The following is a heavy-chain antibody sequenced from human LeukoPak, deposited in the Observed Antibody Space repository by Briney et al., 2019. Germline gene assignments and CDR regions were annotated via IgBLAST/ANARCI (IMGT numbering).Heavy chain of an antibody. D-gene: IGHD3-3*01. CDR3: ARTGTQYDFWSGYSWFFDY. CDR2: INHSGST. CDR1: GGSFSGYY. J-gene: IGHJ4*02. Sequence: SETLSLTCAVCGGSFSGYYWSWIRQPPGKGLEWIGEINHSGSTNYNPSLKSRVTISVDTSKNQFSLKLSSVTAADTAVYYCARTGTQYDFWSGYSWFFDYWGQGTLVTVSS. V-gene: IGHV4-34*01.